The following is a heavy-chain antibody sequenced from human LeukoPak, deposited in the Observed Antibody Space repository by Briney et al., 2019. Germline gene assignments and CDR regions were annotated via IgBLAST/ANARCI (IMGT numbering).Heavy chain of an antibody. J-gene: IGHJ4*02. CDR1: GFAFSGFT. Sequence: GGSLRLSCVASGFAFSGFTMHWVRQAPGKGLEWVSHIRDDGDPVYYADSVKGRFTISRDNSKNTLSLQMSSLRPEDTAVYYCVKLPYSDTSAYYVDYWVRGTLVTVSS. V-gene: IGHV3-64D*06. CDR3: VKLPYSDTSAYYVDY. D-gene: IGHD3-22*01. CDR2: IRDDGDPV.